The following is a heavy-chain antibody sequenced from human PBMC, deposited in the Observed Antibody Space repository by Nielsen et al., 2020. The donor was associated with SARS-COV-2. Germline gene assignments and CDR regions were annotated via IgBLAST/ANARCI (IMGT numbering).Heavy chain of an antibody. Sequence: SETLSLTCTVSGDSINGYYWSWIRQPPGKGLEWIGYFSFNGSPNYNPSLKSRVTISLDTSKSQFSLRLNSVTAADTAVYFCARGELWWKYWGQGTLVTVSS. CDR1: GDSINGYY. CDR3: ARGELWWKY. D-gene: IGHD2-21*01. J-gene: IGHJ4*02. V-gene: IGHV4-59*13. CDR2: FSFNGSP.